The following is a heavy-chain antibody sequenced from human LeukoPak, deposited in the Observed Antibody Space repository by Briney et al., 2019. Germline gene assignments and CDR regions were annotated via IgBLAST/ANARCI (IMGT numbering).Heavy chain of an antibody. J-gene: IGHJ6*02. CDR1: GGSFSGYY. Sequence: PSETLSLTCAVYGGSFSGYYWSWIRQPPGKGLEWIGEINHSGSTNYNPSLKSRVTISVDTSKNQFSLKLSSVTVADTAVYYCARRRGYSYGYLNYYYGMDVWGQGTTVTVSS. CDR2: INHSGST. V-gene: IGHV4-34*01. CDR3: ARRRGYSYGYLNYYYGMDV. D-gene: IGHD5-18*01.